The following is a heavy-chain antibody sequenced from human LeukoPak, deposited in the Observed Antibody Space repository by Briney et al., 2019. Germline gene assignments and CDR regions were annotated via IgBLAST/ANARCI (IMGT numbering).Heavy chain of an antibody. CDR3: AKVINSGFYYYFDY. CDR2: ISHSSSGT. CDR1: GFTFSSYA. Sequence: GGSLRLSCAASGFTFSSYAMSWVRQAPGKGLEWVPAISHSSSGTYYTDSVKGRFTISRDNSKNTLYMQMNSLRAEDTAVYYCAKVINSGFYYYFDYWGQGTLVTVSS. D-gene: IGHD3-22*01. J-gene: IGHJ4*02. V-gene: IGHV3-23*01.